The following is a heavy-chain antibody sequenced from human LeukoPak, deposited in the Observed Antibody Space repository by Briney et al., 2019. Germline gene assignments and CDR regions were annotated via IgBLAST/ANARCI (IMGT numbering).Heavy chain of an antibody. V-gene: IGHV3-23*01. D-gene: IGHD2-21*01. J-gene: IGHJ4*02. CDR2: ISGSGGST. Sequence: GRSLRLSCAASGFTFSSYAMSWVRQAPGKGLEWVSAISGSGGSTYYADSVKGRFTISRDNSKNTLYLQMNSLGAEDTAVYSCAKDCGGGATFDYWGQGTLVTVSS. CDR1: GFTFSSYA. CDR3: AKDCGGGATFDY.